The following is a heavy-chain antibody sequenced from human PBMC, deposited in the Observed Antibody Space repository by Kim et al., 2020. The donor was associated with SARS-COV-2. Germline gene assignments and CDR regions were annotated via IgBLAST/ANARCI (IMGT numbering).Heavy chain of an antibody. J-gene: IGHJ6*02. CDR1: GGSISSYY. D-gene: IGHD6-19*01. Sequence: SETLSLTCTVSGGSISSYYWSWIRQPPGKGLEWIGYIYYSGSTNYNPSLKSRVTISVDTSKNQFSLKLSSVTAADTAVYYCARVGGSGWYRVRYYYYGMDVWGQGTTVTVSS. CDR3: ARVGGSGWYRVRYYYYGMDV. V-gene: IGHV4-59*01. CDR2: IYYSGST.